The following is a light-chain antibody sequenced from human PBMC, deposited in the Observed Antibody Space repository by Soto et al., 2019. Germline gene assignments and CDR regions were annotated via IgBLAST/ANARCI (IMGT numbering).Light chain of an antibody. J-gene: IGLJ1*01. V-gene: IGLV1-51*01. CDR3: GTWDSSRSADV. Sequence: QSVLTQPPSVSAAPGQKVTISCSGSSSNIGNNYVSWYQQLPGPAPKLLIYDNNKRPSGIPDRFSGSKSGTSATLGITGLQTGDEADYYCGTWDSSRSADVFGTGTKVTVL. CDR1: SSNIGNNY. CDR2: DNN.